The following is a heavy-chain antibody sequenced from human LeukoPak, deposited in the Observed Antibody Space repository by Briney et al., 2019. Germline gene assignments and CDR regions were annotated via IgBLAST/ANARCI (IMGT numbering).Heavy chain of an antibody. J-gene: IGHJ4*02. V-gene: IGHV1-46*01. CDR1: GYTFTSYY. D-gene: IGHD3-10*02. Sequence: SVKVSCKASGYTFTSYYMNWVRPSPGQGLEWMGIINPNGGSTSYAQKFQGRVTMARATSTSTVYMELSSLRSEDTAVYYCARAANMFGDEFDYWGQGTLVTVSS. CDR3: ARAANMFGDEFDY. CDR2: INPNGGST.